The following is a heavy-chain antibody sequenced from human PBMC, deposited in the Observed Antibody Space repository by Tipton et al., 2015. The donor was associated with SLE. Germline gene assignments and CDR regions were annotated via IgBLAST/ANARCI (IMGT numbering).Heavy chain of an antibody. CDR1: GGSITSDGYY. CDR3: AGFMRGAATAEYYFDY. D-gene: IGHD6-13*01. J-gene: IGHJ4*02. V-gene: IGHV4-31*03. CDR2: IYYTGIT. Sequence: TLSLTCTVSGGSITSDGYYWSWIRQHPVRGLEWIGYIYYTGITSYNPSLKTRTTLSVDRSKNQFSLRLTSATAADTAVYHCAGFMRGAATAEYYFDYWGQGNLVTVSS.